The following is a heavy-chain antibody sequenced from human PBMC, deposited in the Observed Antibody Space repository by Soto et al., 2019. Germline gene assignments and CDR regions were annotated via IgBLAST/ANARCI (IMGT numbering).Heavy chain of an antibody. J-gene: IGHJ4*02. CDR3: VTSRVSIAVAGETEYYFDY. Sequence: ASVKVSCKASGYTFTGYYIHWVRQAPGQGREWMGWVNPNSGGTNYAQKFQGWVTMTRDTSISTAYMEVSRLRSDDTAVYYCVTSRVSIAVAGETEYYFDYWGQGTLVTVSS. CDR1: GYTFTGYY. CDR2: VNPNSGGT. V-gene: IGHV1-2*04. D-gene: IGHD6-19*01.